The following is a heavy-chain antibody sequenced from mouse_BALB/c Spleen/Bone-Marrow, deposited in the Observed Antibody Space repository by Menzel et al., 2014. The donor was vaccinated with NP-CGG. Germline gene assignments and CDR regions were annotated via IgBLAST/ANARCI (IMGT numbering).Heavy chain of an antibody. CDR2: ISSGGGYT. CDR3: ARQESIYDGYYGGFTY. CDR1: GFTSSSFA. D-gene: IGHD2-3*01. J-gene: IGHJ3*01. V-gene: IGHV5-9-1*01. Sequence: EVMLVESGGGLVKPGGSLKLSCAASGFTSSSFAMSWVRQTPEKRLEWVATISSGGGYTYYPDSVKGRFTISRDNAKNSLYLQMSSLRSEDTAMYYCARQESIYDGYYGGFTYWGQGTLVTVSA.